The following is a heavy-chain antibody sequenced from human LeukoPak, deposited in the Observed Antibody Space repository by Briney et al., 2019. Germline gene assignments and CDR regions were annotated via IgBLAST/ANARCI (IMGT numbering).Heavy chain of an antibody. CDR1: GFTVSSYA. Sequence: GCLRLSWAAAGFTVSSYAMGWVRQAPGKGLGWVSAISGSVGSTYYADSVKARFTISRDNSKPTLYLQVNSLRAEDTAVYSCAKDLEYYFGSGSHILDYWGQGTLVTVSS. CDR2: ISGSVGST. J-gene: IGHJ4*02. CDR3: AKDLEYYFGSGSHILDY. V-gene: IGHV3-23*01. D-gene: IGHD3-10*01.